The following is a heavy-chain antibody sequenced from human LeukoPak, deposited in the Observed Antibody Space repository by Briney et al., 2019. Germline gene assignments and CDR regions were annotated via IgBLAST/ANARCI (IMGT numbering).Heavy chain of an antibody. D-gene: IGHD6-19*01. V-gene: IGHV3-11*01. J-gene: IGHJ6*03. CDR2: ISSSGSTI. Sequence: GGSLRLSCAASGFTFSDYYMSWIRQAPGKGLEWVSYISSSGSTIYYADSVKGRFTISRDNAKNSLYLQMNSLRAEDTAVYYCARRSSGWYPPPYYYYMDVWGKGTTVTVSS. CDR3: ARRSSGWYPPPYYYYMDV. CDR1: GFTFSDYY.